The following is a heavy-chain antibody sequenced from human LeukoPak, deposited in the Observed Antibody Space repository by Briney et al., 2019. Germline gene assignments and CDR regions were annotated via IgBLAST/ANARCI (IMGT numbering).Heavy chain of an antibody. Sequence: GGSLRLSCAASGFTFSSYAMHWVRQAPGKGLEWVAVISYDGSNKYYADSVKGRFTISRDNSKNTLFLQMNTLRAEDTAVCYCAKGGYKYDSSGHNYYGYWGQGTLVTVSS. J-gene: IGHJ4*02. D-gene: IGHD3-22*01. CDR2: ISYDGSNK. CDR1: GFTFSSYA. V-gene: IGHV3-30*04. CDR3: AKGGYKYDSSGHNYYGY.